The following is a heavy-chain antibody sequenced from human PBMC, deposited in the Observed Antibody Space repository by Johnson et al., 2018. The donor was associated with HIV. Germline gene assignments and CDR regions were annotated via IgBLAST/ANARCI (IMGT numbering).Heavy chain of an antibody. V-gene: IGHV3-43D*03. CDR3: AKDSKWLRSEGVGAFDI. CDR1: GFTFSSYA. CDR2: ISWDGGST. J-gene: IGHJ3*02. D-gene: IGHD5-12*01. Sequence: VQVVESGGGVVQPGRSLRLSCAASGFTFSSYAMHWVRQAPGKGLEWVSLISWDGGSTYYADSVKGRFTISRDNSKNSLYLQMNSLRAEDTALYYCAKDSKWLRSEGVGAFDIWGRGTMVTVSS.